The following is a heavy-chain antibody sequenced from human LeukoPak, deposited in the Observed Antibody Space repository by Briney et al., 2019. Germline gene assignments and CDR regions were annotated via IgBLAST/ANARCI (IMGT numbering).Heavy chain of an antibody. CDR3: ARTSARGAQFDY. Sequence: KPSETLSLTCTVSGGSISNYYWSWIRQPAGMGLEWIGRIYASGSTNYNPSLKSRVTMSVDTSNNRFSLNLSSVTAADTAVYYCARTSARGAQFDYWGQGTLVTVSS. J-gene: IGHJ4*02. V-gene: IGHV4-4*07. CDR1: GGSISNYY. D-gene: IGHD3-10*01. CDR2: IYASGST.